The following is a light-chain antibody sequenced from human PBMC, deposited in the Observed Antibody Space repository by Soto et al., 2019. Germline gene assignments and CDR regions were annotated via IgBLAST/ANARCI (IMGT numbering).Light chain of an antibody. CDR2: GAS. J-gene: IGKJ4*01. V-gene: IGKV3-20*01. CDR3: QQYCSSPLLT. CDR1: QSVSSSY. Sequence: EIVLTQSPGTLSLSPGERATLSCRASQSVSSSYLAWYQQKPGQAPRLLIYGASSRATGIPDRFSGSGSGTDFTLTISRLEPEDFAVDYCQQYCSSPLLTFGGGTKVEIK.